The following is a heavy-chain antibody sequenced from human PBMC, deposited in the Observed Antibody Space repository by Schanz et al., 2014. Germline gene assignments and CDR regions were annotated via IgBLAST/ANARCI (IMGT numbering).Heavy chain of an antibody. CDR2: VNPSVRGT. V-gene: IGHV1-46*01. J-gene: IGHJ6*03. CDR3: ARDHVATTDYDYFFYYLDV. D-gene: IGHD1-1*01. CDR1: GYTLSAYS. Sequence: QVQLVQSGTQVKKPGASVKVSCKASGYTLSAYSLHWVRQAPGQGLEWMGIVNPSVRGTHFAREFQGRVTVTSDTSTSTVYMELRSLRSDDTAVYYCARDHVATTDYDYFFYYLDVWATGITVIVSS.